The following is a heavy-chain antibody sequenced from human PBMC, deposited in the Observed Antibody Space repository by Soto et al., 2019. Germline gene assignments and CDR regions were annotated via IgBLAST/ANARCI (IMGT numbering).Heavy chain of an antibody. CDR1: GGSISSYY. J-gene: IGHJ4*02. Sequence: QVQLQESGPGLVKPSETLSLTCTVSGGSISSYYWSWIRQPPGKGLEWIGYIYYSGSTNYNPSLKSRVTISVDTSKNPFSLKLSSVTAADTAVYYCARDRIAADYWGQGTLVTVSS. V-gene: IGHV4-59*01. CDR2: IYYSGST. D-gene: IGHD6-13*01. CDR3: ARDRIAADY.